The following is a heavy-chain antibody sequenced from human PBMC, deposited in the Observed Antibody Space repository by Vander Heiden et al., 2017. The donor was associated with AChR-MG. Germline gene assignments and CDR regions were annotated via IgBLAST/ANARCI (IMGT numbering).Heavy chain of an antibody. J-gene: IGHJ4*02. CDR3: ARAYYYDSSGFDY. CDR2: IYSGGST. D-gene: IGHD3-22*01. CDR1: GFTVSSNY. Sequence: VQLVETGGGLIQPGGSLRLSCAASGFTVSSNYMVWVRQAPGKGLEWVSVIYSGGSTYYADSVKGRFTISRDNSKNTLYLQMNSLRAEDTAVYYCARAYYYDSSGFDYWGQGTLVTVSS. V-gene: IGHV3-53*02.